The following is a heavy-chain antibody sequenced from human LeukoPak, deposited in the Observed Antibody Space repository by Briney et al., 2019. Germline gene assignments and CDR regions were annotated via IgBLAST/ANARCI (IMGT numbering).Heavy chain of an antibody. Sequence: SETLSLTCTVSGGSISSYYWSWIRQPAGKGLEWIGRIYTSGSTNYNPSLKSRVTMSVDTSKNQFSLKLSSVTAADTAVYYCARDGPDYGGRYYYYGMDVWGQGTTVTVSS. J-gene: IGHJ6*02. CDR3: ARDGPDYGGRYYYYGMDV. CDR1: GGSISSYY. D-gene: IGHD4-23*01. V-gene: IGHV4-4*07. CDR2: IYTSGST.